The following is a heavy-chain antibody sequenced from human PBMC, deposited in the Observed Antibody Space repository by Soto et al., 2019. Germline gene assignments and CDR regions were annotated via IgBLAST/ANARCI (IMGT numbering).Heavy chain of an antibody. D-gene: IGHD1-26*01. V-gene: IGHV5-51*01. CDR1: GYRFTNYW. CDR2: FYPGDSDT. Sequence: RQALNISGKGCGYRFTNYWSCWVRQMPGKGLDRRGIFYPGDSDTRYRPSFQGQVTISAGKSISTAYLQWSSLKASDTALYYCARPKGGGSYYFGYWGQGTLVTVSS. CDR3: ARPKGGGSYYFGY. J-gene: IGHJ4*02.